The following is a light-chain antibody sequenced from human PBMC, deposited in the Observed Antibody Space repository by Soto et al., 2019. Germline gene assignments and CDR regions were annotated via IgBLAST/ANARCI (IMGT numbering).Light chain of an antibody. CDR3: QHYDSYAWT. CDR2: DAS. J-gene: IGKJ1*01. Sequence: DIQMTQSPSILSASVGDRVTITCRASQSISSGLAWYQQKPGKAPKLLIYDASNLESGVPSRFSGIGSGTEFTLTITSLQPDDFATYYYQHYDSYAWTFGQGTKVEIK. CDR1: QSISSG. V-gene: IGKV1-5*01.